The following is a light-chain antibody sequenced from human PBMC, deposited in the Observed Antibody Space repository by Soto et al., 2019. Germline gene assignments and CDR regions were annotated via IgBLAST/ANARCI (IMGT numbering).Light chain of an antibody. V-gene: IGKV1-5*01. CDR3: QQYETFSGT. J-gene: IGKJ1*01. CDR2: DAS. CDR1: QSVSGW. Sequence: DIPMTQSPSTPSASVGDTVTVTCLASQSVSGWLAWYQQKPGEAPKLLIYDASALPRGVPSRFSGSGSGTKFTLTIASLQPDDFATYYCQQYETFSGTFGPGTKVDIK.